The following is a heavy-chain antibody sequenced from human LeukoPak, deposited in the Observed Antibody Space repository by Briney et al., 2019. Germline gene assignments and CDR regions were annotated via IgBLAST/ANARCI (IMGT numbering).Heavy chain of an antibody. CDR2: INPNSGGT. J-gene: IGHJ5*02. CDR3: ARESKRFLEWSPNWFDP. CDR1: GYTFTGYY. D-gene: IGHD3-3*01. V-gene: IGHV1-2*02. Sequence: ASVKVSCKASGYTFTGYYMHWVRQAPGQGLEWMGWINPNSGGTNYAQKFQGRVTMARDTSISTAYMELSRLRSDDTAVYYCARESKRFLEWSPNWFDPWGQGTLVTVSS.